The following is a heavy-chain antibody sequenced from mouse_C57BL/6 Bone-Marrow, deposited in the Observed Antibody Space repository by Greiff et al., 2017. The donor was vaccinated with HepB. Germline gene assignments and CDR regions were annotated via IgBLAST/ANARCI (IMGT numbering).Heavy chain of an antibody. CDR3: AREGDSNYGFAY. Sequence: VKLQESGAELARPGASVKLSCKASGYTFTSYGISWVKQRTGQGLEWIGEIYPRSGNTYYNEKFKGKATLTADKSSSTAYMELRSLTSEDSAVYFCAREGDSNYGFAYWGQGTLVTVSA. V-gene: IGHV1-81*01. J-gene: IGHJ3*01. CDR2: IYPRSGNT. D-gene: IGHD2-5*01. CDR1: GYTFTSYG.